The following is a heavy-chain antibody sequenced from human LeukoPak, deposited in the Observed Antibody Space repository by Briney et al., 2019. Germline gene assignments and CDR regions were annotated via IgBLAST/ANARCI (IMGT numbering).Heavy chain of an antibody. D-gene: IGHD7-27*01. V-gene: IGHV3-74*01. CDR2: INSDGSST. Sequence: GVSLRLSCAASGFTFSSYWMHWVRQAPGKGLVWVSRINSDGSSTSYADSVKGRFTISRDNAKNTLYLQMNSLRAEDTAVYYCARGYPWGSFDYWGQGTLVTVSS. J-gene: IGHJ4*02. CDR1: GFTFSSYW. CDR3: ARGYPWGSFDY.